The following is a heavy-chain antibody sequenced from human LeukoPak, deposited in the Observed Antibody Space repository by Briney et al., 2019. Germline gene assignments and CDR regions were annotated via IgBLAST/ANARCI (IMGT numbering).Heavy chain of an antibody. CDR3: AGLAAAATSITYHYFDV. Sequence: SETLSHTCTVSSGSISSYYWSWIRQSPGMGLEWIAYIHTNGNTNYNPSLKSRVTISLDTSKNQFSLKLSSVTAADTAVYYCAGLAAAATSITYHYFDVWGRGTLVTVSS. D-gene: IGHD6-13*01. CDR2: IHTNGNT. CDR1: SGSISSYY. J-gene: IGHJ2*01. V-gene: IGHV4-4*09.